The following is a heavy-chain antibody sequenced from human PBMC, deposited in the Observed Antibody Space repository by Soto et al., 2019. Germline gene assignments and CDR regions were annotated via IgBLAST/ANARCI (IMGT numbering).Heavy chain of an antibody. J-gene: IGHJ5*02. CDR1: GFTFSSYV. D-gene: IGHD6-13*01. Sequence: PGGSLRLSCVASGFTFSSYVIHWVRQAPGKGLGWVALISTDGTEKHYPGSVRGRFTISRDNSKNTLYLQMNSLRAEDTAVYYCARHPERIAQIGWFDPWGQGTLVTVSS. V-gene: IGHV3-30*14. CDR2: ISTDGTEK. CDR3: ARHPERIAQIGWFDP.